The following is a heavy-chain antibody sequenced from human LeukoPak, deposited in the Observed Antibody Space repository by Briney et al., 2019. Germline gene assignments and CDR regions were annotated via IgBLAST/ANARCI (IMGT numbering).Heavy chain of an antibody. D-gene: IGHD5-12*01. J-gene: IGHJ5*02. CDR2: ISYDGGNK. CDR3: AKDLYNDNDPAGWFDP. V-gene: IGHV3-30*04. Sequence: GSLRLSCAASGFTFSSYAMHWVRQAPGRGLGGVAFISYDGGNKYYADSVKGRFTISRDNSKNTLYLQMNTLRAEDTAVYYSAKDLYNDNDPAGWFDPWGQGTLVTVST. CDR1: GFTFSSYA.